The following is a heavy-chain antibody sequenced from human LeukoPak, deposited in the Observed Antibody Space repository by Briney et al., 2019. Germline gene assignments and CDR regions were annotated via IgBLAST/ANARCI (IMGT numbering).Heavy chain of an antibody. Sequence: SETLSLTCAVSGGSISSGGYSWTWIRQPPGKGLECIGHIYYSGTTYYNPSLKSRVTISLDTSKNQFSLRLTSVTAADTAVYYCARGSSSWLDYYIDVWAKGTTVTVSS. D-gene: IGHD6-13*01. CDR1: GGSISSGGYS. CDR2: IYYSGTT. J-gene: IGHJ6*03. V-gene: IGHV4-30-4*07. CDR3: ARGSSSWLDYYIDV.